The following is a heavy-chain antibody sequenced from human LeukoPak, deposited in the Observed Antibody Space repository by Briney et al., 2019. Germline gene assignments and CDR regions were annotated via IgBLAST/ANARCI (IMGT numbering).Heavy chain of an antibody. J-gene: IGHJ5*01. CDR1: GFTFNNHA. CDR2: ISDSSGIT. D-gene: IGHD1-26*01. Sequence: PGGSLRLSCAASGFTFNNHAMSWVRQAPGKGLEWVSTISDSSGITYYADPVRGRFSISRDNSRNTLHLQMNGLRAEDTAVYYCAKGVLSGGYNRFDSWGQGTLVTVSS. V-gene: IGHV3-23*01. CDR3: AKGVLSGGYNRFDS.